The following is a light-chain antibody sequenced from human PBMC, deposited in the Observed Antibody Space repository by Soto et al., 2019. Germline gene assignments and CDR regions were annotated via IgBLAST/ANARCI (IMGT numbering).Light chain of an antibody. CDR3: CSYADGSIYF. J-gene: IGLJ1*01. V-gene: IGLV2-23*01. Sequence: QSALTQPASVSGSPGQSITISCTGTSSDVGNYNLVSWYQQHPGKAPKLMIYEGSKRPSGVSNRFSGSKSGNTASLTISGLQAEDEGDYYCCSYADGSIYFFGTGTKVTVL. CDR1: SSDVGNYNL. CDR2: EGS.